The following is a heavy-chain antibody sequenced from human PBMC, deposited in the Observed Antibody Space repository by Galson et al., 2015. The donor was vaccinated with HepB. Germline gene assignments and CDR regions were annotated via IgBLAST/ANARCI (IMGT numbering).Heavy chain of an antibody. V-gene: IGHV4-59*08. CDR2: IYYSGST. J-gene: IGHJ4*02. CDR1: GGSISSYY. Sequence: SETLSLTCSVSGGSISSYYWSWIRQPPGKGLEWIGYIYYSGSTNYNPSLKSRVTISVDTSKNQFSLKLSSVTAADTAVYYCARRRGQQRTQYYFDYWGQGTLVTVSS. D-gene: IGHD6-13*01. CDR3: ARRRGQQRTQYYFDY.